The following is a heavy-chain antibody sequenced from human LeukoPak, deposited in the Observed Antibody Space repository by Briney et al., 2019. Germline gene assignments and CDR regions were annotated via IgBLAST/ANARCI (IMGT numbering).Heavy chain of an antibody. J-gene: IGHJ6*02. CDR2: TSDSGTTT. V-gene: IGHV3-23*01. Sequence: TGGSLRLSRAASEFTFSSFAMNWVRQAPGKGLEWVSGTSDSGTTTYYADSVKGRFTMSRDNSKKTLFLQMDSLRAEDTAVYYCAKGGSGFGFYYGMDVWGQGTTVTVSS. CDR1: EFTFSSFA. D-gene: IGHD3-10*01. CDR3: AKGGSGFGFYYGMDV.